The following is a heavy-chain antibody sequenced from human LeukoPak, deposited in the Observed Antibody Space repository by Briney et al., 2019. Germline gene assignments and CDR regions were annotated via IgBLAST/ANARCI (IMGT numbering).Heavy chain of an antibody. V-gene: IGHV3-74*01. D-gene: IGHD6-19*01. Sequence: GGSLRLSCAASGFTLRTSWIHWVRQAAGKGLEWISRISRGDSRPIYADSLKGRLTISRDDAKNTVYLQLNSVRADDTAMYYCLRGSSDWKAMDIWGQGTLVTVSS. CDR2: ISRGDSRP. CDR1: GFTLRTSW. CDR3: LRGSSDWKAMDI. J-gene: IGHJ4*02.